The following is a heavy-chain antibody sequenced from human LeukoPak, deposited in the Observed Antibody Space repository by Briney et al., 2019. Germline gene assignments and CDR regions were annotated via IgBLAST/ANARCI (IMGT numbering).Heavy chain of an antibody. CDR1: GGSISSGSYY. J-gene: IGHJ4*02. CDR2: IYYSGST. CDR3: ARARDTAMVINFDY. V-gene: IGHV4-39*07. Sequence: PSQTLSLTCTVSGGSISSGSYYWGWIRQPPGKGLEWIGSIYYSGSTYYNPSLKSRVTISVDTSKNQFSLKLSSVTAADTAVYYCARARDTAMVINFDYWGQGTLVTVSS. D-gene: IGHD5-18*01.